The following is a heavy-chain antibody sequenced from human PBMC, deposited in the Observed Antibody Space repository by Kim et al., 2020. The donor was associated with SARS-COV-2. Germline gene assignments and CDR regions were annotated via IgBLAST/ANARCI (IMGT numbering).Heavy chain of an antibody. Sequence: SVKVSCKASGFTFSSSVVQWVRQSRGQGLEWIGWIVVGRGNTNYAQKFQERVTISRDMSTNTAYMEVTSLRSEDTAVYYCVAGDYYDSSGYYSDYYSGMDVWGQGTTVTVSS. CDR3: VAGDYYDSSGYYSDYYSGMDV. J-gene: IGHJ6*02. CDR1: GFTFSSSV. D-gene: IGHD3-22*01. V-gene: IGHV1-58*01. CDR2: IVVGRGNT.